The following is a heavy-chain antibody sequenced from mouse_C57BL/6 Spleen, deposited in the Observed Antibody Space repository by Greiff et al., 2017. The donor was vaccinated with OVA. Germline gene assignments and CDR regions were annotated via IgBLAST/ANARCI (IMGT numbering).Heavy chain of an antibody. CDR1: GFTFSNYW. J-gene: IGHJ2*01. V-gene: IGHV6-3*01. CDR2: IRLKSDNYAT. D-gene: IGHD2-5*01. CDR3: TGDGSNYDYFDY. Sequence: EVKLLESGGGLVQPGGSMKLSCVASGFTFSNYWMNWVRQSPEKGLEWVAQIRLKSDNYATHYAESVKGRFTISRDDSKSSVYLQMNNLRAEDTGIYYCTGDGSNYDYFDYWGQGTTLTVSS.